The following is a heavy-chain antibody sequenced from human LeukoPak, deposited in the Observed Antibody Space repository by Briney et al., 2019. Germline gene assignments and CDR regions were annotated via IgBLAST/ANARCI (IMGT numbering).Heavy chain of an antibody. Sequence: SETLSLTCTVSGDSISSSSYFWGWIRQSPGKGLEWIGTIYYSGSTYYNLSLKSRVTISADTSKNQFSLKLSSVTAADTAVYYCARLKVGITVFDYWGQGTLVTVSS. CDR2: IYYSGST. CDR3: ARLKVGITVFDY. V-gene: IGHV4-39*07. CDR1: GDSISSSSYF. J-gene: IGHJ4*02. D-gene: IGHD1-26*01.